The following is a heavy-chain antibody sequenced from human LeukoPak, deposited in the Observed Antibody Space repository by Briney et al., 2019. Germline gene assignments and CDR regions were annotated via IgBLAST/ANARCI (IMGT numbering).Heavy chain of an antibody. V-gene: IGHV4-34*01. Sequence: SETLSLTCAVYGGSFSGYYWSWIRQPPGKGLEWIGEINHSGSTNYNPSLKSRVTISVDTSKNQFSLKLSSVTAADTAVYYCARVSIVVVVAAPGVAFDIWGQGTMVTVSS. CDR2: INHSGST. CDR3: ARVSIVVVVAAPGVAFDI. J-gene: IGHJ3*02. D-gene: IGHD2-15*01. CDR1: GGSFSGYY.